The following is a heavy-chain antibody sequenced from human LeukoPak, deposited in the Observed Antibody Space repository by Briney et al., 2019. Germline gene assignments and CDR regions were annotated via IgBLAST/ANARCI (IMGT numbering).Heavy chain of an antibody. CDR1: GLTFSSYG. Sequence: PGGSLRLSCAASGLTFSSYGMHWVRQAPGKGLEWVAVISYDGSNKYYADSVKGRFTISRDNSKNTLYLQMNSLRAEDTAVYYCAPIRYFDYWGQGTLVTVSS. CDR3: APIRYFDY. V-gene: IGHV3-30*03. CDR2: ISYDGSNK. J-gene: IGHJ4*02.